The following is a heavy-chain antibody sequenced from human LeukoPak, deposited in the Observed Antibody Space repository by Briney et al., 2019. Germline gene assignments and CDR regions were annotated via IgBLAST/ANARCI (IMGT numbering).Heavy chain of an antibody. CDR1: GYTFTNYG. CDR3: ARLEQQLAPTDY. CDR2: ISAYNGNT. Sequence: ASVKVSCKASGYTFTNYGISWVRQAHGQGLEWMGWISAYNGNTNYAQKLQGRVTMTTDTSTSTAYMELRSLRSDDTAVYYCARLEQQLAPTDYWGQGTLATVSS. D-gene: IGHD6-13*01. J-gene: IGHJ4*02. V-gene: IGHV1-18*01.